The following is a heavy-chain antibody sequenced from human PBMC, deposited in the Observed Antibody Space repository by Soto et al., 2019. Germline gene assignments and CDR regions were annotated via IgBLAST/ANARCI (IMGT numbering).Heavy chain of an antibody. Sequence: NLSLTCTVSGGSISSYYWSWIRQPPGKGLEWIGYIYYSGSTNYNPSLKSRVTISVDTSKNQFSLKLSSVTAADTAVYYCAIDLNFIAADTFDYWGQGTLVTVSS. CDR2: IYYSGST. CDR3: AIDLNFIAADTFDY. CDR1: GGSISSYY. D-gene: IGHD6-13*01. V-gene: IGHV4-59*01. J-gene: IGHJ4*02.